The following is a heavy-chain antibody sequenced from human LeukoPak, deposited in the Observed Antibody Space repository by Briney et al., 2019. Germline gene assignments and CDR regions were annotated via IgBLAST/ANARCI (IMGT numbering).Heavy chain of an antibody. J-gene: IGHJ6*03. D-gene: IGHD6-13*01. CDR1: GDSVSSNSAA. Sequence: SQTLSLTCAISGDSVSSNSAAWNWIRQSPSRGLEWLGRTYYRSKWYNDYAVSVKSRITINPDTSKNQFSLQLNSVTPEDTAVYYCARDGPIAAAGNHGYYYYYMDVWGKGTTVTVSS. CDR2: TYYRSKWYN. CDR3: ARDGPIAAAGNHGYYYYYMDV. V-gene: IGHV6-1*01.